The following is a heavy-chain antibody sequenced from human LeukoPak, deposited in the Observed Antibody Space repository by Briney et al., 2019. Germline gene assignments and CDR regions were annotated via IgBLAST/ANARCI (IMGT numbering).Heavy chain of an antibody. D-gene: IGHD6-13*01. CDR3: ARDRSSSWTRDWFDP. V-gene: IGHV4-4*07. J-gene: IGHJ5*02. CDR2: IYNSAST. Sequence: SETLSLTCTVSGGSISGFYWSWIRQPAGKGLEWIGRIYNSASTNYNPSLKSRVTMSVDTSKNQFSLKLISVTAADTAAYYCARDRSSSWTRDWFDPWGQGTLVTVSS. CDR1: GGSISGFY.